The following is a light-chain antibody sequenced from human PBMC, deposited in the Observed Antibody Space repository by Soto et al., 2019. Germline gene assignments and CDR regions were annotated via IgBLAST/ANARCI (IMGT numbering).Light chain of an antibody. J-gene: IGKJ4*01. Sequence: EIVLTQSPGSLSLSPGERATLSCRASQSVSSNYLVWYQQRPGQAPRLLIYGASSRATGIPDRFSGSGSGTDFTLTISTLEPEDFAVYYCQQYASSPVTFGGGTKVDIK. CDR1: QSVSSNY. CDR2: GAS. V-gene: IGKV3-20*01. CDR3: QQYASSPVT.